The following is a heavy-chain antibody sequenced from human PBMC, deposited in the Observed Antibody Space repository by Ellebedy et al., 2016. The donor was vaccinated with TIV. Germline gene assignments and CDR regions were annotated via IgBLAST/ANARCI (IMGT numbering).Heavy chain of an antibody. CDR2: IYHSGST. CDR1: GYSIRSGYY. Sequence: LRLSXTVSGYSIRSGYYWGWIRQPPGKGLDWIGNIYHSGSTYYNPSLRSRVTLSLDRSKNQVSLELSSVTAADTAVYYCARTDLRYGMDVWGQGTTVTVSS. CDR3: ARTDLRYGMDV. D-gene: IGHD3-16*01. J-gene: IGHJ6*02. V-gene: IGHV4-38-2*02.